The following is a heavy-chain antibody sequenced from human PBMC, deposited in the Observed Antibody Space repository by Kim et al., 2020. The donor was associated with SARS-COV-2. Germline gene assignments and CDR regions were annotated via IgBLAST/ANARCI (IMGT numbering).Heavy chain of an antibody. Sequence: AQKRQGRVTMTADTATSTAYMELRSLRADDTAVYYCARDGNTMVRGVHDYWGQGTLVTVSS. D-gene: IGHD3-10*01. CDR3: ARDGNTMVRGVHDY. J-gene: IGHJ4*02. V-gene: IGHV1-18*01.